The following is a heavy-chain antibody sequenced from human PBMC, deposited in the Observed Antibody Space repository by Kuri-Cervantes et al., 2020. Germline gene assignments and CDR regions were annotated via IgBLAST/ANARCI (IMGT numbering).Heavy chain of an antibody. CDR3: ARRDVSTVTLDY. Sequence: ASVKVSCKASGGTFSSYAISWVRQAPGQGLEWMGWMNPNSGNTGYAQKFQGRVTMTRNTSISTAYMELSSLRSDDTAVYYCARRDVSTVTLDYWGQGTLVTVSS. V-gene: IGHV1-8*02. J-gene: IGHJ4*02. CDR1: GGTFSSYA. D-gene: IGHD4-17*01. CDR2: MNPNSGNT.